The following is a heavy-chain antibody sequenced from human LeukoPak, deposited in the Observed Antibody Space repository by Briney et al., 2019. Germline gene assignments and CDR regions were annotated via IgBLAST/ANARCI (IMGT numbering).Heavy chain of an antibody. J-gene: IGHJ4*02. D-gene: IGHD6-13*01. CDR3: ASFQGSSSPFDY. CDR2: IIPIFGTA. CDR1: GGTFSSYA. Sequence: SVKVSCKASGGTFSSYATSWVRQAPGQGLEWMGRIIPIFGTANYAQKFQGRVTITTDESTSTAYMELSSLRSEDTAVYYCASFQGSSSPFDYWGRGTLVTVSS. V-gene: IGHV1-69*05.